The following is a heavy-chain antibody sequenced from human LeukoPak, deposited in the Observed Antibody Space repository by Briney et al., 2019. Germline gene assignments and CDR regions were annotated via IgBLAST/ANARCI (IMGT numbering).Heavy chain of an antibody. Sequence: GGSLRLSCAASGFTFSNAWMTWVRQAPGKGLEWVGRIKSKTDGETTDYAAPVKGRFLISRDDSKNTMYLQMNSLRAEDTAMYYCARNILFVFDIWGQGTMVTVSS. V-gene: IGHV3-15*01. CDR1: GFTFSNAW. D-gene: IGHD3-3*01. CDR2: IKSKTDGETT. J-gene: IGHJ3*02. CDR3: ARNILFVFDI.